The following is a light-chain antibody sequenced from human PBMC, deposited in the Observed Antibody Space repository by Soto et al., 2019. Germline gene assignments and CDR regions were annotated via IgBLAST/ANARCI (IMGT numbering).Light chain of an antibody. CDR3: SSYTSHSTVV. CDR1: RSDVGGYNY. V-gene: IGLV2-14*01. Sequence: QSALTQPASVSGAPGQSIAISCTGTRSDVGGYNYVSWYQQPPGKAPKLIIYDVSDRPSGVSTRFSGSKSGNTASLTISGLQADDEDDYYCSSYTSHSTVVFGGGTKVTVL. J-gene: IGLJ3*02. CDR2: DVS.